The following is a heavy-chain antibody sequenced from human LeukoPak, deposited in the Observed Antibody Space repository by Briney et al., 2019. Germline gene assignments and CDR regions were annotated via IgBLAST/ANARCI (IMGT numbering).Heavy chain of an antibody. J-gene: IGHJ4*02. Sequence: GGSLRLSCAASGFTFSSYAMSWVRQAPGKGLEWVSAISGSGGSTYYADSVKGRFTISRDNSKNTLYLQMNSLRAEDTAVYYCAKAVQYSGYDGRPRAFDYWGQGTLVTVSS. CDR3: AKAVQYSGYDGRPRAFDY. V-gene: IGHV3-23*01. CDR2: ISGSGGST. CDR1: GFTFSSYA. D-gene: IGHD5-12*01.